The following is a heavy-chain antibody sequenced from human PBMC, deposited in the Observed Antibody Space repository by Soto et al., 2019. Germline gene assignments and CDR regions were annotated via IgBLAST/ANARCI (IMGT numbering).Heavy chain of an antibody. CDR3: TTASSSDFDF. D-gene: IGHD3-10*01. J-gene: IGHJ4*02. Sequence: GGSLRLTCTTSGFTFGDYALSWVRQAPGKGLEWVGFIRRNAYGGTTDYAASVKGRFTISRDDSKSIAYLQMNSLRTEDTALYYCTTASSSDFDFWGQGTRVTISS. CDR2: IRRNAYGGTT. V-gene: IGHV3-49*04. CDR1: GFTFGDYA.